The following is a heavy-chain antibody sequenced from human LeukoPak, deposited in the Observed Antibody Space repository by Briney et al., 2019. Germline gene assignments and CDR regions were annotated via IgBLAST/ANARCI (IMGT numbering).Heavy chain of an antibody. D-gene: IGHD6-13*01. CDR2: ISAYNGNT. CDR3: ASSSLTAWAFDI. Sequence: ASVKVSCKASGNTFTSYGISWVRQAPGQGLEWMGWISAYNGNTNYAQKLQGRVTMTTDTSTSTAYMELRSLRSDDTAVYYCASSSLTAWAFDIWGQGTMVTVSS. V-gene: IGHV1-18*01. J-gene: IGHJ3*02. CDR1: GNTFTSYG.